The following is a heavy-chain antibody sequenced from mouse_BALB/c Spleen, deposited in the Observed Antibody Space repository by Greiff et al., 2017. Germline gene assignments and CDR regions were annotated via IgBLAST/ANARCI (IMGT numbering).Heavy chain of an antibody. CDR1: GFTFSNYW. J-gene: IGHJ3*01. CDR3: TKEGSYYGYDGAY. Sequence: EVKLVESGGGLVQPGGSMKLSCVASGFTFSNYWMNWVRQSPEKGLEWVAEIRLKSNNYATHYAESVKGRFTISRDDSKSSVYLQMNNLRAEDTGIYYCTKEGSYYGYDGAYWGQGTLVTVSA. CDR2: IRLKSNNYAT. V-gene: IGHV6-6*02. D-gene: IGHD2-9*01.